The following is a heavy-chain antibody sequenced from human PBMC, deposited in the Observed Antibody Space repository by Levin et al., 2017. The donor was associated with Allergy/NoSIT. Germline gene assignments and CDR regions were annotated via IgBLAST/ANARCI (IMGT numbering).Heavy chain of an antibody. CDR1: GFTFSSYG. D-gene: IGHD3-10*01. V-gene: IGHV3-30*18. CDR2: ISYDGSNK. J-gene: IGHJ4*02. Sequence: GGSLRLSCAASGFTFSSYGMHWVRQAPGKGLEWVAVISYDGSNKYYADSVKGRFTISRDNSKNTLYLQMNSLRAEDTAVYYCAKDLLGTMVRGVTPPDFDYWGQGTLVTVSS. CDR3: AKDLLGTMVRGVTPPDFDY.